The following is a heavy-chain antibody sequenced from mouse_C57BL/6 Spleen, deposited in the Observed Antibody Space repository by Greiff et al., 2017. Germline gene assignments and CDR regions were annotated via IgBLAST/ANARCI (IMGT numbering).Heavy chain of an antibody. CDR1: GYTFTSYT. D-gene: IGHD2-4*01. CDR3: ARSDDYDGGWFAY. J-gene: IGHJ3*01. Sequence: QVQLQQSGAELARPGASVKMSCKASGYTFTSYTMHWVKQRPGQGLEWIGYINPSSGYTKYNQKFKAKATLTADKSSSTAYMQLSSLTSEDAAVYYCARSDDYDGGWFAYWGQGTLVTVSA. CDR2: INPSSGYT. V-gene: IGHV1-4*01.